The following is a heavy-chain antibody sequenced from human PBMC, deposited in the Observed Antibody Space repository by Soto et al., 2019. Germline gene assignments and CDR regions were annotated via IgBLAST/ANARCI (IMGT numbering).Heavy chain of an antibody. Sequence: QVQLVQSGAEVKKPGSSVKVSCKASGGTFSSYAISWVRQAPGQGLEWMGGIIPIPGTANYAQKFQGRVTITADESTSTAYMELSSLRSEDTAVYYGARSQGSSTSLEIYYYYYYGMDVGGQGTTVTVSS. D-gene: IGHD2-2*01. CDR1: GGTFSSYA. CDR2: IIPIPGTA. CDR3: ARSQGSSTSLEIYYYYYYGMDV. V-gene: IGHV1-69*01. J-gene: IGHJ6*02.